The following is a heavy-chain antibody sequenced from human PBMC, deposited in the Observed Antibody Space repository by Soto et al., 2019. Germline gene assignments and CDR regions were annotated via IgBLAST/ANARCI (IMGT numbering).Heavy chain of an antibody. CDR3: ARGPQYYYYYGMDV. J-gene: IGHJ6*02. V-gene: IGHV1-8*01. CDR2: MNPNSGNT. CDR1: GYTFTSYD. Sequence: ASVKVSCKASGYTFTSYDINWVRQATGQGLEWMGWMNPNSGNTGYAQKFQGRVTMTRNTSISTAYMELSSLRSEDTAVYYCARGPQYYYYYGMDVWGQGTTVTVSS.